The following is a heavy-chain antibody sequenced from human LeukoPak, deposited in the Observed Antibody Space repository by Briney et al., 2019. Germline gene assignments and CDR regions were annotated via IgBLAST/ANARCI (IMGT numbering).Heavy chain of an antibody. V-gene: IGHV4-34*01. J-gene: IGHJ5*02. CDR2: INHRGST. CDR1: GGSFSGYY. Sequence: SETLSLTCAVYGGSFSGYYWSWIRQPPGKGLEWIGEINHRGSTNYNPYLKSRVTISVDTSKNQFSLKLSSVTAADTAVYYCARGARRIILWFGERFDPWGQGTLVTVSS. D-gene: IGHD3-10*01. CDR3: ARGARRIILWFGERFDP.